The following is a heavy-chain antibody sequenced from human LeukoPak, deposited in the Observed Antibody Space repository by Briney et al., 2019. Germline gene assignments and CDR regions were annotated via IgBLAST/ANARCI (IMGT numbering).Heavy chain of an antibody. CDR2: INHSGST. D-gene: IGHD6-13*01. CDR3: ARDSSSWYNWFDP. J-gene: IGHJ5*02. CDR1: GGSFSGYY. V-gene: IGHV4-34*01. Sequence: PSETLSLTCAVYGGSFSGYYWSWIRQPPGKGLEWIGEINHSGSTNYNPSLKSRVTISVDTSKNQFSLKLSSVTAADTAVYYCARDSSSWYNWFDPWGQGTLVTVSS.